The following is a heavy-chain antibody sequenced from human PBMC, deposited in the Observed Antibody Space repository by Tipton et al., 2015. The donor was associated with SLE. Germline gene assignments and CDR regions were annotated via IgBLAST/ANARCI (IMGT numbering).Heavy chain of an antibody. J-gene: IGHJ4*02. Sequence: TLSLTCTVSGGSISSYYWSWIRQPAGKGLEWIGRIYTSGSTNYNPSLKSRVTMSVDTSKNQFSLQLTSVTAADTAVYYCARRAYYDFCGGYFGFWGQGTLVTVSS. V-gene: IGHV4-4*07. CDR3: ARRAYYDFCGGYFGF. CDR1: GGSISSYY. CDR2: IYTSGST. D-gene: IGHD3-3*01.